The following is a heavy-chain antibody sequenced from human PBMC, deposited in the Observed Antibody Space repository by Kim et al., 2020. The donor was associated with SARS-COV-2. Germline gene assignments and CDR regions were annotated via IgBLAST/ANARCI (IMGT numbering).Heavy chain of an antibody. CDR1: GFTFSSYA. CDR3: ARDSSGYDRFDY. J-gene: IGHJ4*02. V-gene: IGHV3-30-3*01. Sequence: GGSLRLSCAASGFTFSSYAMHWVRQAPGKGLEWVAVISYDGSNKYYADSVKGRFTISRDNSKNTLYLQMNSLRAEDTAVYYCARDSSGYDRFDYWGQGTL. D-gene: IGHD5-12*01. CDR2: ISYDGSNK.